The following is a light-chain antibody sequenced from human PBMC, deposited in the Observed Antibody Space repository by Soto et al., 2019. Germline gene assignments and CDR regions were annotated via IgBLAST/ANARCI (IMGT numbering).Light chain of an antibody. CDR2: KAS. V-gene: IGKV1-5*03. Sequence: DIQMTQSPSTLSASVGDTVTITCRASQSISTWLAWYQQKSGKAPRLLIYKASNLESGVPSRFSGSGSGTEFTLTISSLQPDDFATYYCQQYRSYSWTFGQGTKVEVQ. CDR3: QQYRSYSWT. J-gene: IGKJ1*01. CDR1: QSISTW.